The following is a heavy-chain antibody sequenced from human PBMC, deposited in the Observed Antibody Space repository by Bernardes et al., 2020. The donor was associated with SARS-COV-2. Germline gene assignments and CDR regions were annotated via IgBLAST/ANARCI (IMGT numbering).Heavy chain of an antibody. CDR3: VGSSCGIDCYIGGLRSWDYGMDI. D-gene: IGHD2-21*02. CDR2: MYNSGTT. Sequence: SETLSLTCTVSGGSLSSSNYYWGWIRQPPGKGLEWIGSMYNSGTTYHNPSLKSRASISIDTSKNQVSLRLNSLTAADTAVYYCVGSSCGIDCYIGGLRSWDYGMDIWGQGTTVTVSS. V-gene: IGHV4-39*01. J-gene: IGHJ6*02. CDR1: GGSLSSSNYY.